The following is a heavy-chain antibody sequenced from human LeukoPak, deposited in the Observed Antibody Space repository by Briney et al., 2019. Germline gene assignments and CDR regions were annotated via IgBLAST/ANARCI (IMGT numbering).Heavy chain of an antibody. V-gene: IGHV1-18*01. CDR1: GYTFTSYG. Sequence: ASVKVSCKASGYTFTSYGISWVRQAPGQGLEWMEWISAYNGNTDYAQSLQGRVTITIDTSTSTVYVELRSLRSDDTAVYYCARDVGRSYDLDYWGQGTLVTVSS. CDR3: ARDVGRSYDLDY. CDR2: ISAYNGNT. J-gene: IGHJ4*02. D-gene: IGHD3-16*01.